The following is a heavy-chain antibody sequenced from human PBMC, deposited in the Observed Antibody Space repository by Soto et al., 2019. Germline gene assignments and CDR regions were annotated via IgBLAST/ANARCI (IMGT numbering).Heavy chain of an antibody. CDR3: AKSYDFWSGYYTGFLWFAP. CDR2: ISVTGGST. J-gene: IGHJ5*02. V-gene: IGHV3-23*01. Sequence: PGGSLRLSCAASGFTFSSYAMSWVRQAPGKGLEWVSAISVTGGSTYYADSVKGRFTISRDNSKNTLYLQMNSLRAEDTAVYYCAKSYDFWSGYYTGFLWFAPWGRGTLVTVSS. CDR1: GFTFSSYA. D-gene: IGHD3-3*01.